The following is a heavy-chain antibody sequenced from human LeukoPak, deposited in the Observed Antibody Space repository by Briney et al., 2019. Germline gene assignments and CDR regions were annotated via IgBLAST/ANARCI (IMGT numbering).Heavy chain of an antibody. CDR2: IYHSGST. J-gene: IGHJ3*02. Sequence: SQTLSLTCAVSGGSISSGGYSWSWIRQPPGKGLEWIGYIYHSGSTYYNPSLKSRVTISVDRSKNQSSLKLSSVTAADTAVYYCASLRGGAFDIWGQGTMVTVSS. CDR3: ASLRGGAFDI. D-gene: IGHD3-10*01. CDR1: GGSISSGGYS. V-gene: IGHV4-30-2*01.